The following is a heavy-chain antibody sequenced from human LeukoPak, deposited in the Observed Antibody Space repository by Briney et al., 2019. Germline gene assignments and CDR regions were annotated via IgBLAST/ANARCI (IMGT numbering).Heavy chain of an antibody. CDR2: IYYSGST. J-gene: IGHJ4*02. Sequence: SETLSLTCTVSGGSISSYYWSWIRQPPGKGLEWIGYIYYSGSTNYNPSLKSRVTISVDTSKNQFSLKLSSVTAADTAVYYCARVGYAKEIDYWGQGTLVTITS. CDR3: ARVGYAKEIDY. V-gene: IGHV4-59*01. D-gene: IGHD2-2*01. CDR1: GGSISSYY.